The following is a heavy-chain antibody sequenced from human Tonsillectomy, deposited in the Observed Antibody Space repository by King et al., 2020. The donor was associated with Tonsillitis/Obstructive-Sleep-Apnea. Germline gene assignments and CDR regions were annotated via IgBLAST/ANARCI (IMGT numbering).Heavy chain of an antibody. CDR2: INPNSGGT. CDR1: GYTFSDYY. CDR3: TSGIGDIDVGPSVPPLVNWFDP. J-gene: IGHJ5*02. Sequence: QLVQSGAEVKKPGASVRVSCTASGYTFSDYYMHWVRQDPGQGLEWMGWINPNSGGTDYAQKFQGRVTMTRDTSISTAYMELSRLRSAHTAVNYCTSGIGDIDVGPSVPPLVNWFDPWGQGTLVTVSS. D-gene: IGHD2-2*01. V-gene: IGHV1-2*02.